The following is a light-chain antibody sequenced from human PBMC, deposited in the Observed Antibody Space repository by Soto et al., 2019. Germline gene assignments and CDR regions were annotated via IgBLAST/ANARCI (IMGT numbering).Light chain of an antibody. Sequence: QSVLTQPPSASGTPGQRVTISCSGSSSNIGSNTVNWYQQLPGTAPKLLIYTNNQRPSGVPDRFSGSKSGTSASLAISGLLSEDEADYYCAAWDDSLNGVLFGGGTKLTVL. CDR1: SSNIGSNT. V-gene: IGLV1-44*01. J-gene: IGLJ2*01. CDR3: AAWDDSLNGVL. CDR2: TNN.